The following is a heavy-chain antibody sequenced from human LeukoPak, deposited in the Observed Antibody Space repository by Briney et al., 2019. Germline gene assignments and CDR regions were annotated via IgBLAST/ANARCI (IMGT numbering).Heavy chain of an antibody. CDR3: ARHEDGYCSSTCCYGN. V-gene: IGHV4-59*08. CDR1: GASISSYY. J-gene: IGHJ4*02. CDR2: IYYSGST. Sequence: SETLSLTCTVSGASISSYYWSWIRQPPGRGLEWIGYIYYSGSTNYNPSLKSRVTISVDPSNNRFSLKLSSVTAADTAVYYCARHEDGYCSSTCCYGNWGQGTLVTVSS. D-gene: IGHD2-2*03.